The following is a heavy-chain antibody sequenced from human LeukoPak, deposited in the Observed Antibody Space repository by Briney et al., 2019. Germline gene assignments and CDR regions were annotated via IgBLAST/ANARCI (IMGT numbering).Heavy chain of an antibody. CDR2: IYHSGST. CDR1: GGSISSSNW. CDR3: ARVGWTTVNLGYFDY. Sequence: SETLSLTCAVSGGSISSSNWWSWVRQPPGKGLEWIGEIYHSGSTNYNPSLKSRVTISVDRSKNQFSLKLSSVTAADTAVYYCARVGWTTVNLGYFDYWGQGTLVTVSS. J-gene: IGHJ4*02. D-gene: IGHD4-17*01. V-gene: IGHV4-4*02.